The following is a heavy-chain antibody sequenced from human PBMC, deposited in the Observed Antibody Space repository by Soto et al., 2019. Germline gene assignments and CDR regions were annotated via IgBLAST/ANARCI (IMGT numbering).Heavy chain of an antibody. J-gene: IGHJ4*02. CDR1: GFNFRSYA. CDR3: ARAAGYSFGPDY. CDR2: ISFDGSKI. D-gene: IGHD5-12*01. V-gene: IGHV3-30-3*01. Sequence: QVQLVESGGGVVQPGRSLRLSCAASGFNFRSYAVHWVRQAPGKGLQWVAGISFDGSKIHYADSVKGRFTVSRDNSKNTVSLQMNSLRAEDTAVYYCARAAGYSFGPDYWGQGTLLKVSS.